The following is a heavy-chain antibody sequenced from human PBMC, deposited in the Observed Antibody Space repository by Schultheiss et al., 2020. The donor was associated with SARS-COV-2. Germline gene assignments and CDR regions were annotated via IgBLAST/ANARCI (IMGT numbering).Heavy chain of an antibody. V-gene: IGHV3-21*01. Sequence: GGSLRLSCAASGFTFSSYAMSWVRQAPGKGLEWVSSISSSSSYIYYADSVKGRFTISRDNAKNSLYLQMNSLRAEDTAVYYCARDPQGYCSGGSCYPNAEYFQHWGQGTLVTVSS. J-gene: IGHJ1*01. CDR2: ISSSSSYI. CDR3: ARDPQGYCSGGSCYPNAEYFQH. D-gene: IGHD2-15*01. CDR1: GFTFSSYA.